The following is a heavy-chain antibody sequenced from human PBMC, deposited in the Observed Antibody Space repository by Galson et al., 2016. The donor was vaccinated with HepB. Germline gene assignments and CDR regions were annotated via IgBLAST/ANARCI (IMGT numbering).Heavy chain of an antibody. J-gene: IGHJ6*02. CDR2: IYYHATNK. D-gene: IGHD3-10*01. V-gene: IGHV3-33*01. CDR3: ARDDYFGSGSYHYSGMDV. CDR1: NTYG. Sequence: NTYGMRWVRQAPGKGLEWVALIYYHATNKHYADPVQGRFTISRDNSKDTLYRQMNSLRAGDTAVYYCARDDYFGSGSYHYSGMDVWGQGTTVTVSS.